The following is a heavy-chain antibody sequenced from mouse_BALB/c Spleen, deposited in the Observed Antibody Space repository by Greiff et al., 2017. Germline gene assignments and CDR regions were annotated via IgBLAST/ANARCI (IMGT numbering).Heavy chain of an antibody. D-gene: IGHD4-1*01. J-gene: IGHJ4*01. CDR1: GYTFTSYW. Sequence: QVQLQQPGAELVKPGASVKMSCKASGYTFTSYWMHWVKQRPGQGLEWIGTIDPSDSYTSYNQKFKGKATLTVDTSSSTAYMQLSSLTSEDSAVYYCTRTGTSYAMDYWGQGTSVTVSS. CDR2: IDPSDSYT. V-gene: IGHV1S127*01. CDR3: TRTGTSYAMDY.